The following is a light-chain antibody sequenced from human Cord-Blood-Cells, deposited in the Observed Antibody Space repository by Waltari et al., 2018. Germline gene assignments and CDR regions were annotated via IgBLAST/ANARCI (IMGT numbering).Light chain of an antibody. Sequence: AIRLTQSPSSFSASTGDRLTITCRASQGISSYLALYQQKPGKAPKPLIYAASTLQSGVPARLSGSGSGTDFTLTISCLQSQDFATYSCQQYYSYPRTFGQGTKVESK. J-gene: IGKJ1*01. V-gene: IGKV1-8*01. CDR2: AAS. CDR1: QGISSY. CDR3: QQYYSYPRT.